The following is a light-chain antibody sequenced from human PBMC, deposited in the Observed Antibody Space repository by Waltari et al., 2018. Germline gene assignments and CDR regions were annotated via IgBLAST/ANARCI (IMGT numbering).Light chain of an antibody. CDR1: NIGSQS. CDR2: DDD. J-gene: IGLJ3*02. V-gene: IGLV3-21*02. CDR3: QVWDSTSDHWV. Sequence: SYVLTQPPSVSVAPGQTARITCGGKNIGSQSVHWYQQKPGQAPVLVVYDDDDRTSGIPERFSGSNSGNTATLTINRVEAGDEADYYCQVWDSTSDHWVFGGGTKVTVL.